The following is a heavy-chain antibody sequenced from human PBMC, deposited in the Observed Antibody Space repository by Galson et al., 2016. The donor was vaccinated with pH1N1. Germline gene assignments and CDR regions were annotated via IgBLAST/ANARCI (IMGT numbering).Heavy chain of an antibody. D-gene: IGHD2-15*01. CDR1: GYSFSDYH. CDR3: ARGPIGGPRWAFDR. J-gene: IGHJ3*01. Sequence: SVKVSCKASGYSFSDYHIHWVRQAPGQGFEWMGRMSPRNGATNDGQKFRRTLTMTRDTSINTAYMEMSSLRADDTALYYCARGPIGGPRWAFDRWGQGTLVTVSS. V-gene: IGHV1-2*06. CDR2: MSPRNGAT.